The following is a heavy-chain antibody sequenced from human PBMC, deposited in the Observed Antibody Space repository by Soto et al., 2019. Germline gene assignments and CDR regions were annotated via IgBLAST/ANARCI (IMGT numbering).Heavy chain of an antibody. CDR2: ISGYSSTI. V-gene: IGHV3-11*01. D-gene: IGHD4-4*01. CDR3: ARDMTTVPKYYFDY. CDR1: GFTFSDYY. J-gene: IGHJ4*02. Sequence: GGSLRLSCAASGFTFSDYYMTWMRQAPGKGLEWVSFISGYSSTIYYADSVKGRFTISRDNAQNSLYLQMNSLRAEDTAVYYCARDMTTVPKYYFDYWGKGTLVTVSS.